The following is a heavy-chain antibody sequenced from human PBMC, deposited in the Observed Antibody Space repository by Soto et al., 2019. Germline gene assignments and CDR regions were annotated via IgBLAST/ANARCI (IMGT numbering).Heavy chain of an antibody. D-gene: IGHD6-13*01. Sequence: PSETLSLTCTVSGGSISSSSYYWGWIRQPPGKGLEWIGSIYYSGSTYYNPSLKSRVTISVDRSKNQFSLKLSSVTAADTAVYYCAVGRAAADWFGPWGQGTLVTGSS. J-gene: IGHJ5*02. CDR1: GGSISSSSYY. V-gene: IGHV4-39*01. CDR2: IYYSGST. CDR3: AVGRAAADWFGP.